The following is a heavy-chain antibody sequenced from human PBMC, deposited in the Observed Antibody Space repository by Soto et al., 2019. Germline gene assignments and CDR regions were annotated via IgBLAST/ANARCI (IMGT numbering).Heavy chain of an antibody. CDR3: AADRGGGGY. J-gene: IGHJ4*02. D-gene: IGHD3-10*01. Sequence: EVQLVESGGGLIQPGGSLRLSCAVSGFTVSNNYMSWVRQAPGKGLEGVSVIYSGGYTAYGDSVKGRFTISRDNSKNTIYPQRKSGRGDAPVFFYGAADRGGGGYWGQGTLVTVSS. V-gene: IGHV3-53*01. CDR2: IYSGGYT. CDR1: GFTVSNNY.